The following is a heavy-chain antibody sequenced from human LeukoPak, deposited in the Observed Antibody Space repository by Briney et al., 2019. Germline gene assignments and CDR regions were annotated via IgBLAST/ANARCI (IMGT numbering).Heavy chain of an antibody. Sequence: GGPLRLSCAASGFTFSSYSMNWVRQAPGKGLEWVASINIIRSDIYYADSVKGRFTISRDNAKNSLYLQMNSLRAEDTAVYYCARGGIAVAGTRNVGSAFDIWGQGTMVTLSS. D-gene: IGHD6-19*01. V-gene: IGHV3-21*01. J-gene: IGHJ3*02. CDR3: ARGGIAVAGTRNVGSAFDI. CDR1: GFTFSSYS. CDR2: INIIRSDI.